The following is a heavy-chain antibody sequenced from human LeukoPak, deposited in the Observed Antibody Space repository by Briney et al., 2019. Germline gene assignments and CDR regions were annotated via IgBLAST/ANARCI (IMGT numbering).Heavy chain of an antibody. Sequence: ASVKVSCKASGYTFTSYAMNWVRQAPGQGLEWMGWINPNSGGTNYAQKFQGRVTMIRDTSISTAYMELSRLRSDDTAVYYCARPHSSSRKSYYYMDVWGKGTTVTISS. V-gene: IGHV1-2*02. CDR2: INPNSGGT. J-gene: IGHJ6*03. CDR3: ARPHSSSRKSYYYMDV. D-gene: IGHD6-13*01. CDR1: GYTFTSYA.